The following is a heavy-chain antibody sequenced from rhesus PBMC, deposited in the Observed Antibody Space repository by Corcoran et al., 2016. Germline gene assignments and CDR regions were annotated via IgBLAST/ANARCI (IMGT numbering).Heavy chain of an antibody. J-gene: IGHJ4*01. V-gene: IGHV4-80*01. D-gene: IGHD3-3*01. Sequence: QVQLQESGPGLVKPSETLSLTCTVSGASISSNWWTWIRQPPGKGLGWIGEVEGNTGRTNHHPSLKSRVTISKDASRTQFSLELSSVTAADTAVYSCARGYSWTFDNWGQGVLVTVSS. CDR1: GASISSNW. CDR2: VEGNTGRT. CDR3: ARGYSWTFDN.